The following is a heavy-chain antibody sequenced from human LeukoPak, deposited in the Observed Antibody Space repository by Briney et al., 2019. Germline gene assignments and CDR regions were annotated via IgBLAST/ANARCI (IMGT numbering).Heavy chain of an antibody. D-gene: IGHD4-11*01. CDR3: ARATVTTYYYYMDV. J-gene: IGHJ6*03. V-gene: IGHV4-59*01. CDR2: IYYSGST. CDR1: GGSISSYY. Sequence: SETLSLTCTVSGGSISSYYWSWLRQPPGKGLEWIGYIYYSGSTNYNPSLKSRVTISVDTSKNQFSLKLSSVTAADTAVYYCARATVTTYYYYMDVWGKGTTVTVSS.